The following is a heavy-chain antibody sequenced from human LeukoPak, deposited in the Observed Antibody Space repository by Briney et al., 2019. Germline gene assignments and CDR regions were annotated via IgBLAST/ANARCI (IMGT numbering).Heavy chain of an antibody. CDR2: IYYSGST. D-gene: IGHD3-10*01. CDR1: GGSISSYY. J-gene: IGHJ4*02. CDR3: GRRQVTSGTKYFDY. V-gene: IGHV4-59*08. Sequence: SETLSLTCTVSGGSISSYYWSWIRQPPGKGLEWIGYIYYSGSTNYNPSLKSRVTISVDASKNQFSLKLSSVTAADTAVYYCGRRQVTSGTKYFDYWGQGTLVTVSS.